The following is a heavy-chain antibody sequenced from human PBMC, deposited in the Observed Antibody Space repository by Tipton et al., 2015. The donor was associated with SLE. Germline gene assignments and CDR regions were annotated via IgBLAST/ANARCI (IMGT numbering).Heavy chain of an antibody. CDR1: SGSINIGGYY. J-gene: IGHJ4*02. V-gene: IGHV4-31*02. CDR2: IYYNGGT. CDR3: ARGFLFGGVIAFDF. D-gene: IGHD3-16*02. Sequence: LRLSCTVSSGSINIGGYYWGWIRQHPGKGLEWIGYIYYNGGTYYDPSLKSRLVISLDTSKNHFSLKLISVTAADTAVYYCARGFLFGGVIAFDFWGQGTLVTASS.